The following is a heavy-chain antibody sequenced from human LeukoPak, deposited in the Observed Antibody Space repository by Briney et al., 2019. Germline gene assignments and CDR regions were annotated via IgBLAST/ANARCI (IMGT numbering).Heavy chain of an antibody. V-gene: IGHV4-61*02. Sequence: PSDTLSLTRRVSGGSISSGSYYGSWIPQPAGTGLEWIERIYTSGSTYYNAPLKSRHTISQDTSNNQLSPKVTSVTAADRALYFGATSGWYQTGVYWGEGCLVTASS. CDR1: GGSISSGSYY. CDR2: IYTSGST. CDR3: ATSGWYQTGVY. J-gene: IGHJ4*02. D-gene: IGHD6-13*01.